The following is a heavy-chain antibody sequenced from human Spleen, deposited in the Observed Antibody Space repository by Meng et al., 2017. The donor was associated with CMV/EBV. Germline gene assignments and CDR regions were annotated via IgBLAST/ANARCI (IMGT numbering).Heavy chain of an antibody. CDR3: GRDKFEAGGFDC. CDR1: GFIFSSYT. V-gene: IGHV3-21*01. CDR2: ISSSSNYI. Sequence: GESLKISCAVSGFIFSSYTINWVRQAPGKGLEWVSSISSSSNYIYYADSVKGRFTISRDNAKNSLYLQMSSLRAEDTAVYYCGRDKFEAGGFDCWGQGTLVTVSS. D-gene: IGHD6-13*01. J-gene: IGHJ4*02.